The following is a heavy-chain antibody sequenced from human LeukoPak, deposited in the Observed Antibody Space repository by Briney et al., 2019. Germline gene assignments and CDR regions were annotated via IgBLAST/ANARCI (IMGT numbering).Heavy chain of an antibody. CDR2: IKQDGSEK. Sequence: GGSLRLSCAASGFTFSSYWMSWVRQAPGKGLEWVANIKQDGSEKYYVDSVKGRFTISRDNAKNSLYLQMNSLRAEDTAVYYCARDGDYDFWSGSPKYYFDYWGQGTLVTASS. D-gene: IGHD3-3*01. J-gene: IGHJ4*02. CDR3: ARDGDYDFWSGSPKYYFDY. V-gene: IGHV3-7*01. CDR1: GFTFSSYW.